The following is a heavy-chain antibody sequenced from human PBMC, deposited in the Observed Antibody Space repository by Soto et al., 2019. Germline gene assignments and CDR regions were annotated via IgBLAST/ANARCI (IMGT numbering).Heavy chain of an antibody. D-gene: IGHD3-16*01. CDR3: AKSAPAVMNTVVKGHYYYGMDV. J-gene: IGHJ6*02. CDR2: IIPIFGTA. V-gene: IGHV1-69*12. Sequence: QVQLVQSGAEVKKPGSSVKVSCKASGGTFSSYAISWVRQAPGQGLEWMGGIIPIFGTANYAQKFQGRVTITADESTSTAYMGLRSLRSEDTAVYYCAKSAPAVMNTVVKGHYYYGMDVWGQGTTVTVSS. CDR1: GGTFSSYA.